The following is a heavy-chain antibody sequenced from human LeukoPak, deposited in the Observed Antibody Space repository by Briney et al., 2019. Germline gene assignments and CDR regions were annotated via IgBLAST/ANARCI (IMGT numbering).Heavy chain of an antibody. CDR2: IYYSGST. D-gene: IGHD3-22*01. V-gene: IGHV4-59*01. J-gene: IGHJ2*01. Sequence: PSETLSLTCTVCGGSISSYYWSWLRQPPGKGLEWIGYIYYSGSTNYNPSLKSRVTISVDTSKNQFSLKLSSVTAADTAVYYCARDRYYYDSSGYYPAYWYFDLWGRGTLVTVSS. CDR1: GGSISSYY. CDR3: ARDRYYYDSSGYYPAYWYFDL.